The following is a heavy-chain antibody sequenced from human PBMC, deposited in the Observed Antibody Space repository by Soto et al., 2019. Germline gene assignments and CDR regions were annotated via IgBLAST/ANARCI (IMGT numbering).Heavy chain of an antibody. D-gene: IGHD3-22*01. CDR3: ARVGDSGYYWYFDY. V-gene: IGHV4-4*07. Sequence: PSETLSLTCTVSGDSITSYYWTWIRQAAGKRLECIGRVFSSGTTNYNPSLKSRVTMSVDTSKNQLSLKLTSVTAADTAVYYCARVGDSGYYWYFDYWGQGALVTV. CDR1: GDSITSYY. CDR2: VFSSGTT. J-gene: IGHJ4*02.